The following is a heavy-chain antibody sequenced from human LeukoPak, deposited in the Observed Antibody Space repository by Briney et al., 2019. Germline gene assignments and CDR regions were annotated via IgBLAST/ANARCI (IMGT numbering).Heavy chain of an antibody. CDR1: GYTFTGYY. CDR3: ARDLYSRSYFYYFDY. Sequence: ASVKVSCKASGYTFTGYYMHWVRQAPGQGLEWMGRINPNSGGTNYAQKFQGRVTMTRDTSISTAYMELSRLRSDDTAVYYCARDLYSRSYFYYFDYWGQGTLVTVSS. J-gene: IGHJ4*02. CDR2: INPNSGGT. V-gene: IGHV1-2*06. D-gene: IGHD1-26*01.